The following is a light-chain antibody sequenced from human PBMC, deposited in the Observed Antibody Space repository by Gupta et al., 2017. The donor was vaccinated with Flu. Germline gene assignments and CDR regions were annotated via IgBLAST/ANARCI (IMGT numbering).Light chain of an antibody. V-gene: IGLV3-19*01. J-gene: IGLJ3*02. CDR1: SLRSYY. Sequence: SSELTQDPAVSVALGQTVRITCQGDSLRSYYASWYQQTPGQAPVLVIYGENKRPSGIPDRFSGSRSGNTASLTIPGAQAEDEGDYYCNSRDSSGNHLWVFGGGTKLTVL. CDR2: GEN. CDR3: NSRDSSGNHLWV.